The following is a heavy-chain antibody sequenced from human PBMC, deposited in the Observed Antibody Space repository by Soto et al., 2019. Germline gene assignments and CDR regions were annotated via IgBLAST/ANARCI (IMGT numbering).Heavy chain of an antibody. D-gene: IGHD6-19*01. J-gene: IGHJ4*02. Sequence: SETLSLTCTVSGASISGSSYYWGWIRQSPGKGLEWIGSVYATGSTYYNPSLKSRVTISVDTSRKQFSLKLSSVTAADTAMYYCARSGPVYSRGWYAVTLDYWGQGTLVTVSS. CDR2: VYATGST. CDR1: GASISGSSYY. CDR3: ARSGPVYSRGWYAVTLDY. V-gene: IGHV4-39*01.